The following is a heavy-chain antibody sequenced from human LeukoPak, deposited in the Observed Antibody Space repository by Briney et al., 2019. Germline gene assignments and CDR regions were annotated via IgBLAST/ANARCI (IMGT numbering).Heavy chain of an antibody. J-gene: IGHJ6*02. CDR1: GFTFSSYA. Sequence: GGSLRLSCAASGFTFSSYAMSWVRQAPGKGLEWVSAISGSGGSTYYADSVKGRFTISRDNSKNTLHLQMNSLRAEDTAVYYRAKEDYDILTGYYWGGGVGMDVWGQGTTVTVSS. V-gene: IGHV3-23*01. D-gene: IGHD3-9*01. CDR3: AKEDYDILTGYYWGGGVGMDV. CDR2: ISGSGGST.